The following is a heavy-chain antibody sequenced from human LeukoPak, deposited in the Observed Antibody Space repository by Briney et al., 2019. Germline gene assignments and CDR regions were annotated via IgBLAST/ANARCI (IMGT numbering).Heavy chain of an antibody. CDR2: IYYSGST. J-gene: IGHJ4*02. V-gene: IGHV4-59*05. CDR3: ARFSQYYDSPTHYLDY. Sequence: KASETLSLTCTVSGGSISSYYWSWIRQPPGKGLEWIGSIYYSGSTYYNPSLKSRVTISVDTSKNQFSLRLNSVTAADTAVYYCARFSQYYDSPTHYLDYWGQGILVTVSS. CDR1: GGSISSYY. D-gene: IGHD2/OR15-2a*01.